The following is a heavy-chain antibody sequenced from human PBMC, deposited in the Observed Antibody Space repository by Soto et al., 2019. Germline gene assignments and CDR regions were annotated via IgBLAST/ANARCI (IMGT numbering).Heavy chain of an antibody. V-gene: IGHV3-30*18. CDR1: GFTFSSYG. Sequence: QVQLVESGGGVVQPGRSLRLSCAASGFTFSSYGMHWVRQAPGKGLEWVAVMSYDGSSKYYADSVKGRFIISRDNSKNLLYLQMNSLRAEDTAVYYCAKDRNQWLVRFFLDYWGQGTLVTVSS. CDR2: MSYDGSSK. D-gene: IGHD6-19*01. J-gene: IGHJ4*02. CDR3: AKDRNQWLVRFFLDY.